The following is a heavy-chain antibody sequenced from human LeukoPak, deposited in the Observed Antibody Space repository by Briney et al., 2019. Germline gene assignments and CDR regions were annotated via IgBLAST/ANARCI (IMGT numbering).Heavy chain of an antibody. Sequence: SDTLSHTCSVSGGSLRSYYWRWMRPPPGKGLEGIGYIYYSGSTNHNPSLKSRDTISVDTSKNQFYLKLSSVTAADTAVYYCARDQGRDDAFDIWGQGTMVTVSS. CDR2: IYYSGST. CDR3: ARDQGRDDAFDI. CDR1: GGSLRSYY. V-gene: IGHV4-59*01. J-gene: IGHJ3*02.